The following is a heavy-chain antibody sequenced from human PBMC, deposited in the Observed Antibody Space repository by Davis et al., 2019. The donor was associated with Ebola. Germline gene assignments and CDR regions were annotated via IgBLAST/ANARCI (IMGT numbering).Heavy chain of an antibody. CDR1: GGFLSSHA. D-gene: IGHD6-6*01. J-gene: IGHJ4*02. Sequence: SVKVSCKASGGFLSSHAISWLRQAPGQGLEWMGGIIPIFGTRNFAQNIEGRVTITADKSASTVYMELSSLTSDDTAVYYCATIPYSGSPEYWGQGTLVIVSS. V-gene: IGHV1-69*06. CDR2: IIPIFGTR. CDR3: ATIPYSGSPEY.